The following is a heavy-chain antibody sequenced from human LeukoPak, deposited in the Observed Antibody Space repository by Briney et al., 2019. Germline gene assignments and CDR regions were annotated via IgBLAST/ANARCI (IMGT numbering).Heavy chain of an antibody. Sequence: GGSLRLSCETSGFIFSNCWMTWVRQAPGKGLEWVANIKTDASEKYYADSVKGRFTISRDNSKNTLYLQMNSLRAEDTAVYYCAKDSSGTHLYYWGQGTLVTVSS. J-gene: IGHJ4*02. V-gene: IGHV3-7*01. D-gene: IGHD3-22*01. CDR3: AKDSSGTHLYY. CDR1: GFIFSNCW. CDR2: IKTDASEK.